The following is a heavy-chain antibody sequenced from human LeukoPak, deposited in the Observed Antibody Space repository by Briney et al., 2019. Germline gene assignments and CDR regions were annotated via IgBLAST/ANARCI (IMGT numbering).Heavy chain of an antibody. J-gene: IGHJ4*02. D-gene: IGHD4-17*01. CDR3: ARQYGRPFDY. CDR1: GYSFSNYW. V-gene: IGHV5-51*01. Sequence: GESLEISFKGSGYSFSNYWIGWVRQVPGKGLEWMGIIYPGDSDTRYSPSFPGQVTISVDESINPAYLQWSSLAASDTAMYYCARQYGRPFDYWGQGTLVTVSS. CDR2: IYPGDSDT.